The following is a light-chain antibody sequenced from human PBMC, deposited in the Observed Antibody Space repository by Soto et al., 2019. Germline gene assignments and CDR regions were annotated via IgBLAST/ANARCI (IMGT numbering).Light chain of an antibody. J-gene: IGLJ3*02. V-gene: IGLV2-14*03. CDR2: DVT. Sequence: QSALTQPASVSGSPGQSITISCTGASTDIGGYNYVSWYQQHPGKAPKLMIFDVTNRPSGVSSRFSGSKSGNSASLTISGLQTEDEGDYYRTSYPTSNTWVFGGGTKLTVL. CDR3: TSYPTSNTWV. CDR1: STDIGGYNY.